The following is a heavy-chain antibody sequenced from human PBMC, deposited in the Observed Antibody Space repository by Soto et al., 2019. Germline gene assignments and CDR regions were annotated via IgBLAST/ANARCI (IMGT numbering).Heavy chain of an antibody. CDR3: AIDFDYYHGMDF. J-gene: IGHJ6*02. CDR2: ISAYTGVT. CDR1: GYTFTTYA. V-gene: IGHV1-18*01. D-gene: IGHD3-3*01. Sequence: QVQLVQSGGEVKKPGASVKVSCKASGYTFTTYAISWVRQAPGQGLEWVGWISAYTGVTKYAQRLQGRVTLTRDTSTSTAYMDLRGLGADDTAVYYCAIDFDYYHGMDFWGPGTTVTVSS.